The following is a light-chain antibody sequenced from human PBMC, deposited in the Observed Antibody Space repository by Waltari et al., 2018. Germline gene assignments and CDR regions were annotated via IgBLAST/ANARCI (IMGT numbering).Light chain of an antibody. V-gene: IGLV5-45*01. CDR3: MIVYNRAVV. CDR2: YRSDSNN. J-gene: IGLJ3*02. Sequence: QSVLTQPASLSASPGASASLTCTLRSDINVGKYKIYCYQQRPGSPHQFFVRYRSDSNNQQGSGVPSRFSGSKDTSANAGILLISELQSEDEADYCCMIVYNRAVVFGGGTKLTVL. CDR1: SDINVGKYK.